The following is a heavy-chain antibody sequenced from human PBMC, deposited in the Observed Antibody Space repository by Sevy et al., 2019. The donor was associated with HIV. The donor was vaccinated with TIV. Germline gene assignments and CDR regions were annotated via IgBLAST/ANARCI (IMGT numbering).Heavy chain of an antibody. J-gene: IGHJ6*02. Sequence: GESLKISCKGSGYTFTNYWIGWVRQMPGKGLEWMGIIYPGDSNTRYSPSFQGQVTISVDKSISTSNLQWSSLKASDTAIVYCVRGAGGTPPSYYYYTMDIWGQGTTVTVSS. D-gene: IGHD1-1*01. CDR2: IYPGDSNT. V-gene: IGHV5-51*01. CDR3: VRGAGGTPPSYYYYTMDI. CDR1: GYTFTNYW.